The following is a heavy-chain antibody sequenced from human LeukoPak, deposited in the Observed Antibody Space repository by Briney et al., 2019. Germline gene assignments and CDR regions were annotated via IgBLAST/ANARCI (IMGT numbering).Heavy chain of an antibody. J-gene: IGHJ6*03. D-gene: IGHD1-26*01. CDR1: GFTFDNYG. V-gene: IGHV3-20*04. CDR3: AKNRGAGSHYYYHMNV. CDR2: INWNGGST. Sequence: EGSLRLSCAASGFTFDNYGMSWVRQAPGKGLECVSGINWNGGSTGYADSVKGRFTISRDHAKNSLSLLMNSLRVEDTAVYYCAKNRGAGSHYYYHMNVWGKGTTVTVSS.